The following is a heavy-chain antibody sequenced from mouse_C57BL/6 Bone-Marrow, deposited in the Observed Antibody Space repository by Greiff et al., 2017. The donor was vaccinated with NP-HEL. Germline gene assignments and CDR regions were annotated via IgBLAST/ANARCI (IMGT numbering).Heavy chain of an antibody. J-gene: IGHJ3*01. CDR3: ARSYGSSPFAY. CDR2: ISSGSSTI. D-gene: IGHD1-1*01. Sequence: EVMLVESGGGLVKPGGSLKLSCAASGFTFSDYGMHWVRQAPEKGLEWVAYISSGSSTIYYADTVKGRFTISRDNAKNTLFLQITSLRSEDTAMYYCARSYGSSPFAYWGQGTLVTVSA. CDR1: GFTFSDYG. V-gene: IGHV5-17*01.